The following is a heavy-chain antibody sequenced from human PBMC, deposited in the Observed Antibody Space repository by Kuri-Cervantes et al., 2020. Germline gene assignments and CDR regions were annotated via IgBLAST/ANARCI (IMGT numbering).Heavy chain of an antibody. CDR3: ARPLKRWLQLGAFDI. CDR1: GGSISSYY. D-gene: IGHD5-24*01. Sequence: SETLSLTCTVSGGSISSYYWGWIRQPPGKGLEWIGSIYHSGSTYYNPSLKSRVTISVDTSKNQFSLKLSSVTAADTAVYYCARPLKRWLQLGAFDIWGQGTMVTVSS. V-gene: IGHV4-39*07. CDR2: IYHSGST. J-gene: IGHJ3*02.